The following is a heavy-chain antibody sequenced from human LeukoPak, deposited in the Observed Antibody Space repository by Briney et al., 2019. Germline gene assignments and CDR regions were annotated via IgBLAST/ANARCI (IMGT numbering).Heavy chain of an antibody. Sequence: ASVKVSCKVSGYTLTELSMHWVRQAPGKGIEWMGGFDPEDGETIYAQKFQGRVTMTEDTSTDTAYMELSSLRSEDTAVYYCATDLRASLELLRKGYWGQGTLVTVSS. J-gene: IGHJ4*02. CDR2: FDPEDGET. D-gene: IGHD1-7*01. CDR3: ATDLRASLELLRKGY. CDR1: GYTLTELS. V-gene: IGHV1-24*01.